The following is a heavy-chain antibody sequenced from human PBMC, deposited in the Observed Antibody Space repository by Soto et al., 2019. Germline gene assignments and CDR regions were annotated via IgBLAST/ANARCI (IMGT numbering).Heavy chain of an antibody. CDR1: GYTFTSYY. J-gene: IGHJ6*02. V-gene: IGHV1-46*01. Sequence: RASVKVSCKASGYTFTSYYMHWVRQAPGQGLEWMGIINPSGGSTSYAQKFQGRVTMTRDTSTSTVYMELSSLRSEDTAVYYCAREGYCTNGLFLISYHYYGMDVWGQGTTGTVSS. D-gene: IGHD2-8*01. CDR2: INPSGGST. CDR3: AREGYCTNGLFLISYHYYGMDV.